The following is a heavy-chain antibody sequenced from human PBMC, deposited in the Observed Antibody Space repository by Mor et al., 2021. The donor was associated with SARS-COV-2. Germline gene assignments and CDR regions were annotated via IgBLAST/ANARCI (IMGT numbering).Heavy chain of an antibody. V-gene: IGHV3-7*01. Sequence: RQAPGKGLEWVANIKQDGSEKYYVDSVKGRFTISRDNAKNSLYLQMNSLRAEDTAVYYCARKSSGWPQGDWFDPWGQGTLVTVSS. D-gene: IGHD6-19*01. CDR3: ARKSSGWPQGDWFDP. J-gene: IGHJ5*02. CDR2: IKQDGSEK.